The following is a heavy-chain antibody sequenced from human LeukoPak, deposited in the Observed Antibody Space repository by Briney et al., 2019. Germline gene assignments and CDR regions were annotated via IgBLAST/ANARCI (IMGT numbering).Heavy chain of an antibody. J-gene: IGHJ4*02. CDR3: ARSRVWSDYWGYFDY. CDR2: IYYSGST. V-gene: IGHV4-39*07. D-gene: IGHD3-3*01. Sequence: KTSETLSLTCTVSGGSISSSSYYWGWIRQPPGKGLEWIGSIYYSGSTYYNPSLKSRVTISVDTSKTQISLKLRAVTAADTAVYYCARSRVWSDYWGYFDYWGQGTLVTVSS. CDR1: GGSISSSSYY.